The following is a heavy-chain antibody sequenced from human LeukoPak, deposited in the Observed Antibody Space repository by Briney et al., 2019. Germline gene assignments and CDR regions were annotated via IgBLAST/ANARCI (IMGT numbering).Heavy chain of an antibody. CDR1: GFTFSSYW. Sequence: QPGGSLRLSCAASGFTFSSYWMHWVRQAPGKGLAWVSRINSDGSSTSYADSVKGRFTISRDNAKNTLYLQMNSLRAEDTAVYYCARGIVVVPAAMRYPFDYWGQGTLVTVSS. CDR3: ARGIVVVPAAMRYPFDY. CDR2: INSDGSST. V-gene: IGHV3-74*01. J-gene: IGHJ4*02. D-gene: IGHD2-2*01.